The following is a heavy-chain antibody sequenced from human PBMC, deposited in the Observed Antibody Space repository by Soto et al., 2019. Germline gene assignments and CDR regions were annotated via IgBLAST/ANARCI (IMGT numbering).Heavy chain of an antibody. D-gene: IGHD4-17*01. CDR1: GGTFSSYA. J-gene: IGHJ4*02. Sequence: GASVKVSCKASGGTFSSYAISWVRQAPGQGLEWMGGIIPIFGTANYAQKFQGRVTITADESTSTAYMELSSLRSEDTAVYYCVIDRHHGDPHLYWGQGTLVTVFS. CDR2: IIPIFGTA. CDR3: VIDRHHGDPHLY. V-gene: IGHV1-69*13.